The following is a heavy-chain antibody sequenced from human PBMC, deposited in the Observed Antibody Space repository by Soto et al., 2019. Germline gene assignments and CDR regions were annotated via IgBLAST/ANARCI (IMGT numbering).Heavy chain of an antibody. CDR1: GFTFSSYS. CDR2: ISSSSSTI. D-gene: IGHD6-13*01. CDR3: ARGRYSSSWYGPYYYYGMDV. V-gene: IGHV3-48*02. Sequence: LRLSCAASGFTFSSYSMNWVRQAPGKGLEWVSYISSSSSTIYYADSVKGRFTISRDNAKNSLYLQMNSLRDEDTAVYYCARGRYSSSWYGPYYYYGMDVWGQGTTVTVSS. J-gene: IGHJ6*02.